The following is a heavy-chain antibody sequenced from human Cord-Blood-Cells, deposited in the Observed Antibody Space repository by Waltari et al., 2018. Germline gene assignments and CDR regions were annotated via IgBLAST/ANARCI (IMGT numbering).Heavy chain of an antibody. V-gene: IGHV4-34*01. CDR2: INHSGST. CDR1: GGSFRGYY. J-gene: IGHJ3*02. D-gene: IGHD3-16*01. Sequence: QVQLQQWGAGWLKPSETLSLTCAVYGGSFRGYYWCLIRQPPGKGLEWIGEINHSGSTNYNPYLQSRVTISVDTSKNQFSLKLSSVTAADTAVYYCARGLGAADAFDIWGQGTMVTVSS. CDR3: ARGLGAADAFDI.